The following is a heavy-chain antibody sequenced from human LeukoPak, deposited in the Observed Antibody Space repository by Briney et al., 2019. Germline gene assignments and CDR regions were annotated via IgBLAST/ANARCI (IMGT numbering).Heavy chain of an antibody. CDR1: GGTFSSYA. V-gene: IGHV1-69*13. J-gene: IGHJ6*03. CDR2: IIPIFGTA. CDR3: ARDNVVNDYMIKANYYYYMDV. Sequence: ASVKVSCKASGGTFSSYAISWVRQAPGQGLEWMGGIIPIFGTANYAQKFQGRVTITADESTSTAYMELSSLRSEDTAVYYCARDNVVNDYMIKANYYYYMDVWGKGTTVTVSS. D-gene: IGHD4-11*01.